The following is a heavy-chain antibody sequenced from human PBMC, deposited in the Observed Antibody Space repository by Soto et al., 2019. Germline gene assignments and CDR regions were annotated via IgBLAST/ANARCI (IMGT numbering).Heavy chain of an antibody. J-gene: IGHJ4*02. CDR3: ARDMTLLPGIAVAGPIDY. Sequence: LRLSCCASGFTFSSSAIHCVRQAPGNGLEWVAVISYDGSNKYYADSVKGRFTISRDNSKNTLYLQMNSLRAEDTAVYYCARDMTLLPGIAVAGPIDYWGQGTLVTVSS. CDR2: ISYDGSNK. V-gene: IGHV3-30-3*01. CDR1: GFTFSSSA. D-gene: IGHD6-19*01.